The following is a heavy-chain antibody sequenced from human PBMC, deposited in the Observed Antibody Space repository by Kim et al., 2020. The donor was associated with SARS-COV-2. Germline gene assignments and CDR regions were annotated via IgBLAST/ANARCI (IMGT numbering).Heavy chain of an antibody. J-gene: IGHJ4*02. CDR3: ARQGYDILTGYQGGFDY. D-gene: IGHD3-9*01. V-gene: IGHV5-51*01. Sequence: FQGQVTISADKSISTAYLQWSSLKASDTAMYYCARQGYDILTGYQGGFDYWGQGTLVTVSS.